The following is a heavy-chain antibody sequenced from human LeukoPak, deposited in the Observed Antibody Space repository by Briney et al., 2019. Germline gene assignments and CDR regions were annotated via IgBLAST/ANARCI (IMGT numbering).Heavy chain of an antibody. V-gene: IGHV3-7*01. CDR1: GFSLSNYW. D-gene: IGHD6-19*01. CDR3: GRFGYVAGVDL. CDR2: INPGGTET. J-gene: IGHJ4*02. Sequence: GGSLRLSCAASGFSLSNYWVTWVRQAPGTELEWVANINPGGTETYYVEPVEGRFTISRDNAKNLVYLQMNSLRAEDSAVYHCGRFGYVAGVDLWGQGTLITVSS.